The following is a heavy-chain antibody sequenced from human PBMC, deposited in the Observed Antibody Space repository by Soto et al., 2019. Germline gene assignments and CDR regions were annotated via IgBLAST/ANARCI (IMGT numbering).Heavy chain of an antibody. CDR2: ISSDGSNK. Sequence: GGSLRLSCAASGFTFSSYAMHCVRQAPGKGLEWVAVISSDGSNKYYADSVKGRFTISRDNSKNTLYLQMNSLRAEDTAVYYCASVDTAMVPIFDYWAQGTLVTVSS. CDR3: ASVDTAMVPIFDY. CDR1: GFTFSSYA. J-gene: IGHJ4*02. D-gene: IGHD5-18*01. V-gene: IGHV3-30-3*01.